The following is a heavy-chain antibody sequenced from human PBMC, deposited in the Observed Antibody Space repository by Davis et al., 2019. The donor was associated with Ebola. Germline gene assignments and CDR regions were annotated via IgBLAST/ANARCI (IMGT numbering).Heavy chain of an antibody. CDR2: INSDGSST. J-gene: IGHJ4*02. Sequence: HTGGSLRLSCAASGFTFSSYWMHWVRQAPGKGLVWVSRINSDGSSTSYADSVKGRFTISRDNSKNTLYLQMNSLRAEDTAVYYCARGPQWELLPYFDYWGQGTLVTVSS. V-gene: IGHV3-74*01. D-gene: IGHD1-26*01. CDR3: ARGPQWELLPYFDY. CDR1: GFTFSSYW.